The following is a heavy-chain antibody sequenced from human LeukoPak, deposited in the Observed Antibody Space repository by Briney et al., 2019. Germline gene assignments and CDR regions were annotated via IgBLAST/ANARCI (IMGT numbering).Heavy chain of an antibody. CDR1: GGSFSGYY. V-gene: IGHV4-34*01. D-gene: IGHD5-24*01. J-gene: IGHJ4*02. CDR2: INHSGST. CDR3: ARVAGRRDGYNWDY. Sequence: SETLSLTCAVYGGSFSGYYWSWIRQPPGKGLEWIGEINHSGSTNYNPSLKSRVTISVDTSKYQFSLKLSSVTAADTAVYYCARVAGRRDGYNWDYWGQGTLVTVSS.